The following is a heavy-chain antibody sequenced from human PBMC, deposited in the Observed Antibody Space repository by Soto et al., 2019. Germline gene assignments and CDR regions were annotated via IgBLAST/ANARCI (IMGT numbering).Heavy chain of an antibody. D-gene: IGHD2-21*01. Sequence: GGSLRLSCAASGFTFSSYAMSWVRQAPGKRLEWVSAISGSGGSTYYADSVKGRFTISRDNSKNTLYLQMNSLRAEDTAVYYCAKDRPLYSNLNWFDPWGQGTLVTVSS. CDR2: ISGSGGST. V-gene: IGHV3-23*01. J-gene: IGHJ5*02. CDR3: AKDRPLYSNLNWFDP. CDR1: GFTFSSYA.